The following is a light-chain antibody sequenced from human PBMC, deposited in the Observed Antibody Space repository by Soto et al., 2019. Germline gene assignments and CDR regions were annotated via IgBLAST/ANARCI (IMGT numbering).Light chain of an antibody. CDR1: QSVSSS. Sequence: EIVLTQSPATLSLSPGERATLSCRASQSVSSSLAWYQQKPGQAPRLLIYDASNRATGIPARFSGSGSGTDFTLTISSLEPEDFAFYYCQQRSNWPLTFGGGTKVEIK. J-gene: IGKJ4*01. CDR2: DAS. CDR3: QQRSNWPLT. V-gene: IGKV3-11*01.